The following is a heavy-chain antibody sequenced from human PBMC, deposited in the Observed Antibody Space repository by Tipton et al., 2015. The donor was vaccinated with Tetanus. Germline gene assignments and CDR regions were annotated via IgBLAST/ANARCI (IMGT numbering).Heavy chain of an antibody. CDR3: ATQTDNWFDP. J-gene: IGHJ5*02. Sequence: LRLSCTVSGGSLSSGAYYWGWIRQPPGKGLEWIGNIYYSGTTYYNASLESRVTISIDRSKNQFFLKMTSVTAADTAVYYCATQTDNWFDPWGQGTLVTVSS. CDR2: IYYSGTT. CDR1: GGSLSSGAYY. V-gene: IGHV4-39*01.